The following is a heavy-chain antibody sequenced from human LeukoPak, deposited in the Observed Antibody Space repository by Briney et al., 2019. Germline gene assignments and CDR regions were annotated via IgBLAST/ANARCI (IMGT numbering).Heavy chain of an antibody. J-gene: IGHJ4*02. V-gene: IGHV3-21*01. D-gene: IGHD3-9*01. Sequence: PGGSLRLSCAASGFTFSSYSMNWVRQAPGKGLEWVSSISSSSSYIYYADSVKGRFTISRDNAKNSLYLQMNSLRAEDTAVYYCASVRYFDWHPDYWGQGTLVTVSS. CDR3: ASVRYFDWHPDY. CDR2: ISSSSSYI. CDR1: GFTFSSYS.